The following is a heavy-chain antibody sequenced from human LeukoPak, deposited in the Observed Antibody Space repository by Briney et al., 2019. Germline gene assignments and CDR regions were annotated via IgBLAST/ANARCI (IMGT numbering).Heavy chain of an antibody. CDR1: GGSISSYY. J-gene: IGHJ4*02. V-gene: IGHV4-4*07. Sequence: SETLSLTCTVSGGSISSYYWSWIRQPAGKGLELIGRIYTSGSTKYIPSLKSRVTMSVDTSTNQFSLKLSSVTAADTAVDSYARIGAYSSGWYSGDYFDFWGQGTLVSVSS. D-gene: IGHD6-13*01. CDR3: ARIGAYSSGWYSGDYFDF. CDR2: IYTSGST.